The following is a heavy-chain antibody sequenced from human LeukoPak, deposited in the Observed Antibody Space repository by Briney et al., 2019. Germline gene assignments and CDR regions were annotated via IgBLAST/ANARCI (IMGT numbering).Heavy chain of an antibody. V-gene: IGHV3-23*01. J-gene: IGHJ6*04. D-gene: IGHD6-13*01. CDR3: AKGHSSTWYGTDV. CDR2: ISASGDAT. CDR1: GFTFRIYA. Sequence: GGSLRLSCAASGFTFRIYAMSWVRQAPGKGLEWVSAISASGDATYYAESVKGRFTISRDNSENTLYLQADSLNAEDTAVYYCAKGHSSTWYGTDVWGEGTTVTVSS.